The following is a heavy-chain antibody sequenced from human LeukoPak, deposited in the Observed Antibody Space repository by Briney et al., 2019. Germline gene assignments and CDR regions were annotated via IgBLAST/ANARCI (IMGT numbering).Heavy chain of an antibody. V-gene: IGHV1-18*01. CDR2: ISAYNGNT. Sequence: ASVKVSCKASGYTFTSYGISWVRQAPGQGLEWMGWISAYNGNTNYAQKLQGRVTMTTDTSTSTAYMELRSLRSDDTAVYYCARFVARYCSGGSCSNWFDPWGQGTLVTVSS. J-gene: IGHJ5*02. CDR1: GYTFTSYG. CDR3: ARFVARYCSGGSCSNWFDP. D-gene: IGHD2-15*01.